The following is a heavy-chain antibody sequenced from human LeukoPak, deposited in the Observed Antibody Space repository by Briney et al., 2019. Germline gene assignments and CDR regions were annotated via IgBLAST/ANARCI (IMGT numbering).Heavy chain of an antibody. CDR1: GYTFTNYG. V-gene: IGHV1-8*02. Sequence: ASVKVSCKASGYTFTNYGISWVRQAPGQGLEWMGWMNPNSGNTGYAQKFQGRVTMTRNTSISTAYMELSSLRSEDTAVYYCARIGRRWASNNWFDPWGQGTLVTVSS. J-gene: IGHJ5*02. CDR3: ARIGRRWASNNWFDP. CDR2: MNPNSGNT. D-gene: IGHD4-23*01.